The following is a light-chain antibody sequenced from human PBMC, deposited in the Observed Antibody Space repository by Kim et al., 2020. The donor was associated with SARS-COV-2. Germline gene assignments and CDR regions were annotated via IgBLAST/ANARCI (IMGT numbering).Light chain of an antibody. V-gene: IGKV3-11*01. CDR2: DTS. Sequence: EIVLTQSPATLSLSPGERATLSCRASQSVSTYLAWYQQKPGQAPSLLIYDTSNRATGIPARFSGSGSGTDFTLTISSLEPEDFAVYYCQQRSSWSFTFGPGTKVDIK. J-gene: IGKJ3*01. CDR3: QQRSSWSFT. CDR1: QSVSTY.